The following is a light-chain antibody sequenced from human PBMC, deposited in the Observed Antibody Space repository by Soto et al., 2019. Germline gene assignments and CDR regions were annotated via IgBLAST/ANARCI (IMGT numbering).Light chain of an antibody. J-gene: IGKJ5*01. CDR1: QSVSSN. CDR3: QQYNNWPPIT. Sequence: IVMTQSPGTLSLSPGERVTLSCRASQSVSSNLAWYQQKPGQAPRLLIYDASSRATGLPARFSGSGSGTEFTLTISSLQSEDVAVYYCQQYNNWPPITFGQGTRLEIK. V-gene: IGKV3-15*01. CDR2: DAS.